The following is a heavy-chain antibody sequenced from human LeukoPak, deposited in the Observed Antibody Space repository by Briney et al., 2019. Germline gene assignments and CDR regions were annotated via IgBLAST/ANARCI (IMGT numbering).Heavy chain of an antibody. D-gene: IGHD7-27*01. Sequence: HPGGSLRLSCAASGFTFSSYAMHWVRQAPGKGLEWVAVISYDGSNKHYADSVKGRFTISRDNSKNTLYLQMNSLRAEDTAVYYCARVRSRLGKSLDYWGQGTLVTVSS. CDR2: ISYDGSNK. J-gene: IGHJ4*02. V-gene: IGHV3-30*04. CDR3: ARVRSRLGKSLDY. CDR1: GFTFSSYA.